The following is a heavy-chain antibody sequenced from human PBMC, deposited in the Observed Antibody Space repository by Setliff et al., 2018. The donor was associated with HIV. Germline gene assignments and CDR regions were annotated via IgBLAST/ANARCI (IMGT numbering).Heavy chain of an antibody. CDR3: ARDRGRGSSYGDDAFDV. CDR2: INPNNGGT. Sequence: ASVKVSCKTSGYTFTTYYIHWVRQAPGQGLEWMGWINPNNGGTNYAQKFQGWVTMTRDTSISTAYMQLSRLSSDDTAVYYCARDRGRGSSYGDDAFDVWGQGTLVTVSS. J-gene: IGHJ3*01. D-gene: IGHD5-18*01. CDR1: GYTFTTYY. V-gene: IGHV1-2*04.